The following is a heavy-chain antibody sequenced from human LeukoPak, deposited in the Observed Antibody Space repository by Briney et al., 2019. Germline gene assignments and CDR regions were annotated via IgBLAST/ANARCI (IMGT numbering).Heavy chain of an antibody. V-gene: IGHV4-34*01. Sequence: SETLSLTCAVYGGSFSDYCWSWIRQSPGRGLEWIGEFNLGGGTNYNPSLKSRLTISVDASKSQVSLKLTSVTPVDTALYYCARIYNDSSGNHNQAFDVWGQGTMVTVSS. CDR1: GGSFSDYC. CDR2: FNLGGGT. CDR3: ARIYNDSSGNHNQAFDV. J-gene: IGHJ3*01. D-gene: IGHD3-22*01.